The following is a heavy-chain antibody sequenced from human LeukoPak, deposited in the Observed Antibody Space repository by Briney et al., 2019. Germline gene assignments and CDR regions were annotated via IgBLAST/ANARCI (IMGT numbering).Heavy chain of an antibody. CDR1: GGSISNYY. Sequence: PSETLSLTCTVSGGSISNYYWSWIRQPAGKGLEWIGRIYSSGSTNYIKSLESRVTMSVDTSKNQFSLNLISVTAADTAVYFCARGGHDDPTHPYHYQYMDVWGKGTTVTVSS. J-gene: IGHJ6*03. CDR2: IYSSGST. D-gene: IGHD1-1*01. V-gene: IGHV4-4*07. CDR3: ARGGHDDPTHPYHYQYMDV.